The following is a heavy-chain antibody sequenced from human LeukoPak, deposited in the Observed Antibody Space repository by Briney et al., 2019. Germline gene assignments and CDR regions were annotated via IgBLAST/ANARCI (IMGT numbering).Heavy chain of an antibody. V-gene: IGHV4-59*01. CDR2: IYYSGST. CDR1: GGSISSYY. Sequence: SETLSLTCTVSGGSISSYYWSWIRQPPGKGLVWIGYIYYSGSTNYNPSLKSRVTISVDTSKNQFSLKLSSVTAADTAVYYCARGRYVDTADDYWGQGTLVTVSS. J-gene: IGHJ4*02. D-gene: IGHD5-18*01. CDR3: ARGRYVDTADDY.